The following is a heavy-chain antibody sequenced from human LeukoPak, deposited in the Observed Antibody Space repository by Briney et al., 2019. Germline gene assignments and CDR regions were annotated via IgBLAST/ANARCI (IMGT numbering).Heavy chain of an antibody. CDR3: ARLSGSPHPPFDY. J-gene: IGHJ4*02. CDR1: GGSISNYY. CDR2: IYYSGAT. Sequence: PSETLSLTCTVSGGSISNYYWTWIRQPPGKGLEWIDYIYYSGATYYNPSLKSRVTISVDTSKNQFSLKLTSVTAADTAVYYCARLSGSPHPPFDYWGQGTLVTVSS. V-gene: IGHV4-59*08. D-gene: IGHD1-26*01.